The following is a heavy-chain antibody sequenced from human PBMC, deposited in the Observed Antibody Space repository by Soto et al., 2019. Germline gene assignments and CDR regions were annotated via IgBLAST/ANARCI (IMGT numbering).Heavy chain of an antibody. CDR1: GDSVSSNSAA. J-gene: IGHJ4*02. V-gene: IGHV6-1*01. Sequence: PSQTLSLTCVISGDSVSSNSAAWNWIRQSPSRGLEWLGRTYYRSRWYNDYAVSVRSRITVNADTSKNQFSLHLNSVTPEDTAVYYCARVSSWDYYFDYWGQGTLVTVS. CDR3: ARVSSWDYYFDY. D-gene: IGHD6-13*01. CDR2: TYYRSRWYN.